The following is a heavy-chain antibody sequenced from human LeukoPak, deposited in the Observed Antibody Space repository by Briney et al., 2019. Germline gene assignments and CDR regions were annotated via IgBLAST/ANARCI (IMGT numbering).Heavy chain of an antibody. Sequence: ASVKVSCNVSGYTLTELSMHWVRQAPGKGLVWMGGFDPEDDETVSAQKFQGRVTMTEDTSTDTAYMELSSLRSDDTAVYYCATWGKGWDPFFDYWGQGTLVIVSS. V-gene: IGHV1-24*01. D-gene: IGHD6-19*01. CDR2: FDPEDDET. J-gene: IGHJ4*02. CDR3: ATWGKGWDPFFDY. CDR1: GYTLTELS.